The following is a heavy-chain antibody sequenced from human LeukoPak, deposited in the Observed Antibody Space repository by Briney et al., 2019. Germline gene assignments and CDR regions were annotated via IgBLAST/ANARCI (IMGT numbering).Heavy chain of an antibody. V-gene: IGHV4-59*08. CDR1: GGSISTYH. Sequence: SETLSLSCTVSGGSISTYHWSWIRQPPGKGLQWIGYIDYSGSTKYNPSLKSRVTISVDTSKSQFSLKLSSVTAADTAVYYCGRQQEGDDWGGSCFFDYWGRGTLVTVSS. D-gene: IGHD3-9*01. J-gene: IGHJ4*02. CDR2: IDYSGST. CDR3: GRQQEGDDWGGSCFFDY.